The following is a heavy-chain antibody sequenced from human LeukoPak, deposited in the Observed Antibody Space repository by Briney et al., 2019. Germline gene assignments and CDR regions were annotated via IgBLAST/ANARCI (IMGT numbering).Heavy chain of an antibody. Sequence: GGSLRLSCAASGFTFSSYEMNWVRQAPGKGLEWVSYISSSGSTIYYADSVKGRFTISRDNAKNSLYLQMNSLRAEDTAVYHCACHYYDSSGYYPHWGQETLVTVSS. CDR3: ACHYYDSSGYYPH. CDR2: ISSSGSTI. J-gene: IGHJ4*02. V-gene: IGHV3-48*03. CDR1: GFTFSSYE. D-gene: IGHD3-22*01.